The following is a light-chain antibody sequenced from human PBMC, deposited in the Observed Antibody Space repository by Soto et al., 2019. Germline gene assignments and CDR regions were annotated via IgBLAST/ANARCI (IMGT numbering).Light chain of an antibody. CDR2: DAS. CDR3: QQFNSYPYT. CDR1: QGISSA. Sequence: AIQLTQSPSSLSASVGDRVTITCRASQGISSALAWYQQKPGKAPKLLLYDASSLESGVPSRFSGSGSGTDLTLTISSLQPEDFATYYCQQFNSYPYTFGKWTKLEIK. J-gene: IGKJ2*01. V-gene: IGKV1-13*02.